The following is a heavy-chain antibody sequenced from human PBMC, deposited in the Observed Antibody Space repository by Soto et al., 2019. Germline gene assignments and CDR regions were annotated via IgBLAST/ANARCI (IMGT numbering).Heavy chain of an antibody. D-gene: IGHD2-8*01. CDR2: ITSDGSET. CDR1: GFPFTISW. V-gene: IGHV3-74*01. CDR3: AKDWFQCIDL. Sequence: EGQLVESGGRLAQPGGSLRLSCATSGFPFTISWMHWVRQAPGKPLEWVSRITSDGSETIYADSVKGRFTISRDNAESTVYLQMNSLRAEDTGIYYCAKDWFQCIDLWGQGTPVTVSS. J-gene: IGHJ4*02.